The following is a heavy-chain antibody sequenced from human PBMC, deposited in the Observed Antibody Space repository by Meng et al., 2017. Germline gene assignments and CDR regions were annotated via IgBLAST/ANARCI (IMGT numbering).Heavy chain of an antibody. J-gene: IGHJ4*02. CDR2: INHSGST. D-gene: IGHD6-13*01. CDR3: ARVRPYSSSWYLKWGVFDH. CDR1: GGSFSGYY. V-gene: IGHV4-34*01. Sequence: GSLRLSCAVYGGSFSGYYWSWIRQPPGKGLEWIGEINHSGSTNYNPSLKSRVTISVDTSKNQFSLKLSSVTAADTAVYYCARVRPYSSSWYLKWGVFDHWGQGTLVTVSS.